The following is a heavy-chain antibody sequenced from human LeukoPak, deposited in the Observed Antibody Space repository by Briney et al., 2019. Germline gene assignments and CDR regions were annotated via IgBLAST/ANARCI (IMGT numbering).Heavy chain of an antibody. CDR2: ISYDGSNK. CDR1: GFTFSSYG. V-gene: IGHV3-30*18. CDR3: AKVFAAMVFYYYYGMDV. D-gene: IGHD5-18*01. J-gene: IGHJ6*02. Sequence: PGGSLRLSCAASGFTFSSYGMHWVRQAPGKGLEWVAVISYDGSNKYYADSVKGRFTISRDNSKNTLYLQMNSLRAEDTAVYYCAKVFAAMVFYYYYGMDVWGQGTTVTVSS.